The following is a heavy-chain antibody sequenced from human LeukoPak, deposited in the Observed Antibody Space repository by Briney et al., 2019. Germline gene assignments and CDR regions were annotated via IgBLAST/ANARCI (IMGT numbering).Heavy chain of an antibody. CDR3: AGYAPWWDVDY. Sequence: SETLSLTCTVSGGSISSSSYYWGWIRQPPGKGLEWIGSIYYSGSTYYNPSLKSRVTISVDTSKNQFSLKLSSVTAADTAVYYCAGYAPWWDVDYWGQGTLVTVSS. V-gene: IGHV4-39*07. D-gene: IGHD2-15*01. CDR2: IYYSGST. CDR1: GGSISSSSYY. J-gene: IGHJ4*02.